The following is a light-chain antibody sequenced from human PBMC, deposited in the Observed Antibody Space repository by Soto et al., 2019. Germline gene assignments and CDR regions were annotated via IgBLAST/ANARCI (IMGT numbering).Light chain of an antibody. CDR2: DVS. CDR1: SSDVGGYNY. Sequence: QLVLTQTASVSGSPGQSITISCTGTSSDVGGYNYVSWYQQHPGKAPKLMIYDVSNRPSGVSNRFSGSKSGNTASLTISGLQAEDEADYYCSSHSSSSTLVVFGGGTKLTVL. J-gene: IGLJ2*01. V-gene: IGLV2-14*01. CDR3: SSHSSSSTLVV.